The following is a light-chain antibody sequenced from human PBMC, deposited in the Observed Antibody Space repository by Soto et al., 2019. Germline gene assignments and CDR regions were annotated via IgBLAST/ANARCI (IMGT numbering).Light chain of an antibody. CDR3: SSYTSSSTLLYV. V-gene: IGLV2-14*01. J-gene: IGLJ1*01. Sequence: QSVLTQPASVSGSPGQSITISCTGTSSDVGGYNYVSWYQQHPGKAPKLMIYEVSNRPSGVSNRFSGSKSGNTASLTSSGLQAEDEDDYYCSSYTSSSTLLYVFGTGTKLTVL. CDR2: EVS. CDR1: SSDVGGYNY.